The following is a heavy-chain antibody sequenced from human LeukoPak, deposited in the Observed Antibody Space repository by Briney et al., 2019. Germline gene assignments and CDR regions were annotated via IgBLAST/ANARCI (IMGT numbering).Heavy chain of an antibody. D-gene: IGHD3-9*01. Sequence: GSSVKVSCKASGGTFSSYAISWVRQAPGQGLEWMGGIIPIFGTANYAQKFQGRVTITADESTSTAYMELSSLRSEDTAVYYCARGPLYFDWLYYYMDVWGKGTTVTISS. CDR1: GGTFSSYA. V-gene: IGHV1-69*01. CDR2: IIPIFGTA. CDR3: ARGPLYFDWLYYYMDV. J-gene: IGHJ6*03.